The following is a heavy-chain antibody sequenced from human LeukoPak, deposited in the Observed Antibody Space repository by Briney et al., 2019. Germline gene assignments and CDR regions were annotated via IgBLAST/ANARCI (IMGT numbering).Heavy chain of an antibody. J-gene: IGHJ4*02. V-gene: IGHV4-38-2*02. CDR3: ASGRSGSYDGPFDY. D-gene: IGHD1-26*01. CDR2: IYHSGST. Sequence: SETLSLTCTVSGYSISSGYYWGWIRQPPGKGLEWIESIYHSGSTYYNPSLKSRVTISVDTSKSQFSLKLSSVTAADTAVYYCASGRSGSYDGPFDYWGQGTLVTVSS. CDR1: GYSISSGYY.